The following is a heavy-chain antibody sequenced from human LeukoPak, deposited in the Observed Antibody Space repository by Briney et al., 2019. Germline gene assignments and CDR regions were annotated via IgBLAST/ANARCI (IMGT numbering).Heavy chain of an antibody. D-gene: IGHD2-2*01. J-gene: IGHJ4*02. CDR2: INSDGSST. CDR1: GFTFSSYA. V-gene: IGHV3-74*01. Sequence: PGGSLRLSCAASGFTFSSYAMSWVRQAPGKGLVWVSRINSDGSSTSYADSVKGRFTISRDNAKNTLYLQMNSLRAEDTAVYYCAAGYCSSTSCYALELWGQGTLVTVSS. CDR3: AAGYCSSTSCYALEL.